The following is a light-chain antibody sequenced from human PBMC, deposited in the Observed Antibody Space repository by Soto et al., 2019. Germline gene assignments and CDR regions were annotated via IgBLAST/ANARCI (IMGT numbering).Light chain of an antibody. CDR1: SGDVGGDNV. J-gene: IGLJ1*01. CDR3: SSYYSSHSLLYV. Sequence: QSVLTQPASVSGSPRQWVTISCTGTSGDVGGDNVVHWYQHLPDTAPKLIIYDISNRPSGVSNRFSGSKSGNTASLAISGLQAEDEADYYCSSYYSSHSLLYVFGTGTKLTVL. V-gene: IGLV2-14*03. CDR2: DIS.